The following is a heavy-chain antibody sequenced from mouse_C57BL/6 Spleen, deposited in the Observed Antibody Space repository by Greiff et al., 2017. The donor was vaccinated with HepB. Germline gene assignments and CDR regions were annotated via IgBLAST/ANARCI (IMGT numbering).Heavy chain of an antibody. D-gene: IGHD4-1*01. CDR1: GYTFTSYW. J-gene: IGHJ2*01. Sequence: QVQLQQPGAELVRPGSSVKLSCKASGYTFTSYWMHWVKQRPIQGLEWIGNIDPSDSETHYNQKFKDKATLTVDKSASTAYMQLSSLTSEDSAVYYCARKGELGSHFDYWGQGTTLTVSS. CDR3: ARKGELGSHFDY. CDR2: IDPSDSET. V-gene: IGHV1-52*01.